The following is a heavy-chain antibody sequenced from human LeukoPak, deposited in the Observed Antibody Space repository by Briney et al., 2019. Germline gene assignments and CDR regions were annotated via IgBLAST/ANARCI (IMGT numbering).Heavy chain of an antibody. Sequence: GGSLRLSCAASGFTFSIYGMNWVRQGPGKGLEWVSYIRYDGSNKYYADSVKGRFTISRDNSKNTLYLQMHSLRAEDTAVYYCAKDRLRGGYGFDLMDYWGQGTLVTVSS. J-gene: IGHJ4*02. CDR1: GFTFSIYG. V-gene: IGHV3-30*02. CDR2: IRYDGSNK. CDR3: AKDRLRGGYGFDLMDY. D-gene: IGHD5-18*01.